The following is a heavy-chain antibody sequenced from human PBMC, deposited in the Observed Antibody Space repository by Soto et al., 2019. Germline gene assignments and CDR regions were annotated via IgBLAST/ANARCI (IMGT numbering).Heavy chain of an antibody. V-gene: IGHV1-2*04. CDR2: INPNSGGT. D-gene: IGHD1-1*01. CDR3: AREEAGTTGELNY. Sequence: ASVKVSCKASGYTFPGYYMHWVRQAPGQGLEWMGWINPNSGGTNYAQKFQGWVTMTRDTSISTAYMELSRLRSDDTAVYYCAREEAGTTGELNYWGQGTLVTVSS. CDR1: GYTFPGYY. J-gene: IGHJ4*02.